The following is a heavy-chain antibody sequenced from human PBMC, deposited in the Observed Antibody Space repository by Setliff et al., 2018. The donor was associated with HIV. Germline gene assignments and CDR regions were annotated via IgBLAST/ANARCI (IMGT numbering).Heavy chain of an antibody. D-gene: IGHD3-22*01. Sequence: PSETLSLTCAVYGGSLSGFYWTFIRQSPGKGLEWIGEVTHSGSTTYDPSLKSRITISTDNAKKSLYLQMNSLRAEDTALYYCAKVDAISGYYLYWGQGTLVTV. CDR3: AKVDAISGYYLY. CDR1: GGSLSGFY. CDR2: VTHSGST. V-gene: IGHV4-34*01. J-gene: IGHJ4*02.